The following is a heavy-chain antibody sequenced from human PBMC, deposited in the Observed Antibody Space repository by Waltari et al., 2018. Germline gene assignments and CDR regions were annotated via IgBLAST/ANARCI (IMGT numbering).Heavy chain of an antibody. D-gene: IGHD6-13*01. Sequence: QLQLQESGPGLLKPSGTLSLTCTVSDDSISSGDYYWGWIRQSPGKGPEWIGSVDYSGSTSTNTSLKRRVTISVDTSKKQFSLKLSSVTAADTAVYYCARSLHIFRAAAGMFDYWGQGTLVTVSS. CDR1: DDSISSGDYY. CDR3: ARSLHIFRAAAGMFDY. J-gene: IGHJ4*02. V-gene: IGHV4-39*01. CDR2: VDYSGST.